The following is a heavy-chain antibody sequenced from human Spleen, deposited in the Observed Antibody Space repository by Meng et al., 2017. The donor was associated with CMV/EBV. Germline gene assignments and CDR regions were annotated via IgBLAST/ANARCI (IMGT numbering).Heavy chain of an antibody. Sequence: GESLKISCKASGYTFTSYGISWVRQAPGQGLEWMGWISAYNGNTNYAQKLQGRVTMTTDTSTSTAYMELRSLRSDDTAVYYCARVSCSGGSCLDDYWGQGTLVTVSS. J-gene: IGHJ4*02. CDR1: GYTFTSYG. CDR3: ARVSCSGGSCLDDY. V-gene: IGHV1-18*01. D-gene: IGHD2-15*01. CDR2: ISAYNGNT.